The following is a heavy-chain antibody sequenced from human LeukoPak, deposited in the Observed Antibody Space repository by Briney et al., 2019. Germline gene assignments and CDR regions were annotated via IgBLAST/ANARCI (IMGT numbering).Heavy chain of an antibody. V-gene: IGHV3-23*01. D-gene: IGHD2-15*01. CDR1: GFTFSSYA. CDR2: ISGSGGST. J-gene: IGHJ4*02. CDR3: AKSIVVVVAASHMYYFDY. Sequence: PGGSLRLSCAASGFTFSSYAMSWVRQAPGKGLEWVSAISGSGGSTYYADSVKGRFTISRDNSKNTLYLQMNSLGAEDTAVYYCAKSIVVVVAASHMYYFDYWGQGTLVTVSS.